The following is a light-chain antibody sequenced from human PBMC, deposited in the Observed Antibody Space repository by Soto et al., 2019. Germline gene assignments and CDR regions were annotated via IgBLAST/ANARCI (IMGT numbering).Light chain of an antibody. Sequence: DIQMTQSPSTLSASVGDRVTITSRASQSISSWLAWYQQKPGKAPKLLIYKASSLGSGVPSRFSGGGSGTEFTLTISSLQPDDFATYYCQQYKSSPFTFSQGTKLEI. CDR2: KAS. CDR3: QQYKSSPFT. V-gene: IGKV1-5*03. J-gene: IGKJ2*01. CDR1: QSISSW.